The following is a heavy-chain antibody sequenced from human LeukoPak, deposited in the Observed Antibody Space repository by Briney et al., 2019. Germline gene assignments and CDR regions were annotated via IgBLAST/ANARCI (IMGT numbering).Heavy chain of an antibody. Sequence: PGGSLRLSCAASGFTFRSYEMNWVRQAPGKGLEWVSQIRDSGSTIHYAESVKGRFTISRDNAKNFLYLEMHDLRAEDTAVYYGARDLPWFDSWGQGTLVTVSS. V-gene: IGHV3-48*03. CDR1: GFTFRSYE. CDR3: ARDLPWFDS. J-gene: IGHJ5*01. CDR2: IRDSGSTI.